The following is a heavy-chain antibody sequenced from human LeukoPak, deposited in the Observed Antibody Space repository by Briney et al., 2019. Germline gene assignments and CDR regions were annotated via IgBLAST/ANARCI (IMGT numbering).Heavy chain of an antibody. CDR1: GFTFSSYT. CDR3: ARDLDFWSGYKDY. J-gene: IGHJ4*02. CDR2: MTSNSHT. Sequence: GGSLRLSCAASGFTFSSYTMNWVRQAPGKGLEWVSSMTSNSHTYYADSVKGRFTISRGNVKKSLFLQMNSLRAEDTAIYYCARDLDFWSGYKDYWGQGSLVTVSS. D-gene: IGHD3-3*01. V-gene: IGHV3-21*01.